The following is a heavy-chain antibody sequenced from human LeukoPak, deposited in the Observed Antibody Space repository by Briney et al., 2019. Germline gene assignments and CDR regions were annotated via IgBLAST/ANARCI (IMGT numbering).Heavy chain of an antibody. V-gene: IGHV3-74*03. CDR3: AREYTSSSGRAFDY. J-gene: IGHJ4*02. D-gene: IGHD6-6*01. Sequence: GGSPRLSCVASGFTFSAFAMSWVRQAPGKGLVWVSRINTDEISTTYADSVKGRFTISRDNAKNTLYLQMSSLRAEDTAVYYCAREYTSSSGRAFDYWGQGTLVTVSS. CDR1: GFTFSAFA. CDR2: INTDEIST.